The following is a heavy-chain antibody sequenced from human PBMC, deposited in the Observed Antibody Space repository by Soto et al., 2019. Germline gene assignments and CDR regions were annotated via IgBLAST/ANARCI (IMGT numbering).Heavy chain of an antibody. D-gene: IGHD2-2*02. J-gene: IGHJ5*02. CDR1: GGTFSSYA. CDR3: ARTPLYCSSTSCYTGWFDP. V-gene: IGHV1-69*01. Sequence: QVQLVQSGAEVKKPGSSVKVSCKASGGTFSSYAISWVRQAPGQGLEWMGGIIPIFGPANYAQKFQGRVTITADESTSTAYMELSSLRSEDTAVYYCARTPLYCSSTSCYTGWFDPWGQGTLVTVSS. CDR2: IIPIFGPA.